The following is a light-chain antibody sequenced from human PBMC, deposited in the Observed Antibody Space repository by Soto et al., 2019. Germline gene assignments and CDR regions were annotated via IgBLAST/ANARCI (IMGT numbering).Light chain of an antibody. CDR3: GSWDSRLSVVV. CDR1: NSDIGYYNY. J-gene: IGLJ2*01. V-gene: IGLV2-8*01. CDR2: EVN. Sequence: QSALTQPPSASGSPGQSVTISCTGTNSDIGYYNYVSWYQQHPGKAPKLMIYEVNKRPSGIPDRFSGSQSGTSATLGITGLQTGDEADYYCGSWDSRLSVVVFGGGTKLTVL.